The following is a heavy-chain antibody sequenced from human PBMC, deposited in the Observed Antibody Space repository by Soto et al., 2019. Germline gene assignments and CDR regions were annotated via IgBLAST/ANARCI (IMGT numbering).Heavy chain of an antibody. V-gene: IGHV1-18*01. CDR2: ISAYNDNT. CDR1: GYTFISYG. Sequence: QVQLVQSGAEVKKPGASVKVSCKASGYTFISYGIGWVRQAPGQGLEWMGWISAYNDNTNYAQKLQGRVTMTADTSTSTVDMELRSLRSDDTAVYYCARGDYYDTSGYLPNFDYWGQGTLVTVSS. D-gene: IGHD3-22*01. CDR3: ARGDYYDTSGYLPNFDY. J-gene: IGHJ4*02.